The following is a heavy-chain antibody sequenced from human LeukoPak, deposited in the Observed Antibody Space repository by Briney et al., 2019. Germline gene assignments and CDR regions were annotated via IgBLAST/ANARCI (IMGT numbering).Heavy chain of an antibody. J-gene: IGHJ4*02. CDR1: GFIFSSFA. D-gene: IGHD2-21*02. CDR3: ARPAYCGGNCYYFPDY. CDR2: ISHDGSNK. V-gene: IGHV3-30*07. Sequence: GGSLRLSCAASGFIFSSFALHWVRQTPGKGLEWVAVISHDGSNKYYADSVKGRFTIARDNAKNSLYLQMNSLKAEDTAVYYCARPAYCGGNCYYFPDYWGQGTLVTVSS.